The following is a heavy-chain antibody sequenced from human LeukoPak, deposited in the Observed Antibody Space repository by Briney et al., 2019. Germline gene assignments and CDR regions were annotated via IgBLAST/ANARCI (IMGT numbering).Heavy chain of an antibody. CDR2: INPSGGST. CDR1: GYACTIYY. J-gene: IGHJ3*02. V-gene: IGHV1-46*01. D-gene: IGHD6-19*01. Sequence: ASVKVSCKASGYACTIYYMHWVRQAPGQGLELMGIINPSGGSTSYAQKFQGRVTMTRAMSTSTVYMELSRLRSEDTAVSYCARAPAGGAIQHSSGWPDAFDIWGQGTMVTVSS. CDR3: ARAPAGGAIQHSSGWPDAFDI.